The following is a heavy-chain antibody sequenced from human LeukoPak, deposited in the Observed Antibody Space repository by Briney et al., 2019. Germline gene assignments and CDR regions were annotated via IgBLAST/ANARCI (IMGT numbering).Heavy chain of an antibody. J-gene: IGHJ4*02. CDR3: ARDHKGVFDY. V-gene: IGHV3-48*04. CDR2: ISSSSSTI. D-gene: IGHD3-16*01. Sequence: GGSLRLSCAASGFTFSSYSMNWVRQAPGKGLEWVSYISSSSSTIYYADSVKGRFTISRDNAKNSLYLQMNSLRAEDTAVYYCARDHKGVFDYWGQGTLVTVSS. CDR1: GFTFSSYS.